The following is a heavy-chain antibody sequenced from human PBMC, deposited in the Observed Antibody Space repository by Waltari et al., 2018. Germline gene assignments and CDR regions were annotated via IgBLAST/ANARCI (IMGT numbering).Heavy chain of an antibody. Sequence: VQLVESGGAFVQPGDSLRLSCETSGFMFSWYSVNWVRQAPGKGPEWLAYISDKSNTVSYAHSVNCRFNISRDKAEKSLFLQMNSLRDEDTSVYYCARDHDWAFDHWGPGTLVTVSS. CDR2: ISDKSNTV. CDR3: ARDHDWAFDH. CDR1: GFMFSWYS. D-gene: IGHD3-16*01. V-gene: IGHV3-48*02. J-gene: IGHJ4*02.